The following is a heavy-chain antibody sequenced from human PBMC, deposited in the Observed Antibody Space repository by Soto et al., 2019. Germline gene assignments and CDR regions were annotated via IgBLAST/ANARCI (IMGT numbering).Heavy chain of an antibody. CDR2: IIPIFGTA. V-gene: IGHV1-69*06. Sequence: QVQLVQSGAEVKKPGSSVKVSCKASGGTFSSYAISWVRQAPGQGLEWMGGIIPIFGTANYAQKFQGRVKITEDKSTSTADMELSSQRSQNTGEYYCAIVTSDNSGYHDAFDIWGQGTMVTDSS. J-gene: IGHJ3*02. CDR3: AIVTSDNSGYHDAFDI. CDR1: GGTFSSYA. D-gene: IGHD3-22*01.